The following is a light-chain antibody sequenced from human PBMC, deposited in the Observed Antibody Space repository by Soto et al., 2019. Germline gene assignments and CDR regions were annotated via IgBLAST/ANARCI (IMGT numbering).Light chain of an antibody. V-gene: IGLV2-11*01. CDR1: SSDVGGYNY. CDR2: EGS. Sequence: SALTQLRSVSGSPGQSVTISCTGTSSDVGGYNYVSWYQQYPGKAPKLMIYEGSKRPAGVSDRFSGSKSGNTASLTISGLQAEDEADYHCCSFAGSRTFVFGTGTKVTVL. CDR3: CSFAGSRTFV. J-gene: IGLJ1*01.